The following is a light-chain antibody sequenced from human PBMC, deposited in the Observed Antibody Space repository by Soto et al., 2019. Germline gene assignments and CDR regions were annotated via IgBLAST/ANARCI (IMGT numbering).Light chain of an antibody. CDR1: QSVSSSY. Sequence: EIVLTQSPGTLSLSPGERATLSCRASQSVSSSYLAWYQQKPGQAPRLLIYGASSRATGIPDRFSGSGSGTDFTLTIGRLEAGGFAVYYCLQYGSSPLAFGGGTKVEIK. CDR2: GAS. V-gene: IGKV3-20*01. CDR3: LQYGSSPLA. J-gene: IGKJ4*01.